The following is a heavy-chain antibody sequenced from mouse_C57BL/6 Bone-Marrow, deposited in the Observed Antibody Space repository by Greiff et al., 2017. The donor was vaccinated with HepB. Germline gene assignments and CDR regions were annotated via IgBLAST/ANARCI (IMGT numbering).Heavy chain of an antibody. J-gene: IGHJ2*01. CDR1: GFTFSDYG. CDR3: AMRTYDYDFDY. V-gene: IGHV5-17*01. CDR2: ISSGSSTI. D-gene: IGHD2-4*01. Sequence: EVQLQESGGGLVKPGGSLKLSCAASGFTFSDYGMHWVRQAPEKGLEWVAYISSGSSTIYYADTVKGRFTISRDNAKNTLFLQMTSLRSEDTAMYYCAMRTYDYDFDYWGQGTTLTVSS.